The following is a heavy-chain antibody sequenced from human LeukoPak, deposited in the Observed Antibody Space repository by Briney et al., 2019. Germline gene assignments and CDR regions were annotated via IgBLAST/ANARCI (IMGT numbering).Heavy chain of an antibody. V-gene: IGHV4-61*02. D-gene: IGHD3-22*01. J-gene: IGHJ3*02. Sequence: SETLSLTCTVSGGSISSGSYYWSWIRQPAGKGLEWIGRIYTSGSTNYNPSLKSRVTISVDTSKNQFSLKLSSVTAADTAVYYCATHRDYYDSSGYVSASFDIWGQGTMVTVSS. CDR2: IYTSGST. CDR1: GGSISSGSYY. CDR3: ATHRDYYDSSGYVSASFDI.